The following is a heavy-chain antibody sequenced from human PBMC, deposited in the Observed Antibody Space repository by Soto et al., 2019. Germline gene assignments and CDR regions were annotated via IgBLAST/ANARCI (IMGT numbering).Heavy chain of an antibody. Sequence: SETLSVTCTVSGGSISSGGHYWSWIRQHPGKGLEWIGYIYYSGSTYYNPSLKSRVTISVDTSKNQFSLKLSSVTAADTAVYYCARAVVYSSGWPTFDYWGQGTLVTVSS. D-gene: IGHD6-19*01. CDR1: GGSISSGGHY. CDR3: ARAVVYSSGWPTFDY. CDR2: IYYSGST. V-gene: IGHV4-31*03. J-gene: IGHJ4*02.